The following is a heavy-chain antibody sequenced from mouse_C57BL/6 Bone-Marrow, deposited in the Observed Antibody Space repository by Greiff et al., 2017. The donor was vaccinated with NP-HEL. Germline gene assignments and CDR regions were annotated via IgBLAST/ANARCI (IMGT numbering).Heavy chain of an antibody. D-gene: IGHD1-1*01. CDR1: GIDFSRYW. Sequence: EVQLKESGGGLVQPGGSLKLSCAASGIDFSRYWMSWVRRAPGKGLEWIGEINPDSSTINYAPSLKDKFIISRDNAKHTLYLQMSKAGSEDAALYYCATPSGRSGDWYFDVWGTGTTVTVSS. CDR2: INPDSSTI. V-gene: IGHV4-1*01. J-gene: IGHJ1*03. CDR3: ATPSGRSGDWYFDV.